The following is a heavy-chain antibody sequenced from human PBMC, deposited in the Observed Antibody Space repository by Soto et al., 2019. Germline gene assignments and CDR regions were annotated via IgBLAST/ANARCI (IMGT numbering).Heavy chain of an antibody. CDR1: GCTFSSYS. J-gene: IGHJ4*02. D-gene: IGHD2-15*01. CDR3: ARDRCSGGSCYPTLDY. V-gene: IGHV3-21*01. CDR2: ISSSSSSYI. Sequence: GGSLRLSCAASGCTFSSYSMNWVRQAPGKGLEWVSSISSSSSSYIYYADSVKGRFTISRDNAKNSLYLQMNSLRAEDTAVYYCARDRCSGGSCYPTLDYWGQGTLVTVSS.